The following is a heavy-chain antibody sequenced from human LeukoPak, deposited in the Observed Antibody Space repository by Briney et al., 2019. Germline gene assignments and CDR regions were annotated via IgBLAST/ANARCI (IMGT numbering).Heavy chain of an antibody. CDR1: GYTFTGYY. J-gene: IGHJ3*02. CDR2: INPNSGGT. V-gene: IGHV1-2*02. Sequence: ASVKLSCKASGYTFTGYYMHWVRQAPGQGLEWMGWINPNSGGTNYAQKFQGRVTMTRDTSISTAYMELSRLRSDDTAVYYCARDRVIVGATNAFDIWGQGTMVTVSS. D-gene: IGHD1-26*01. CDR3: ARDRVIVGATNAFDI.